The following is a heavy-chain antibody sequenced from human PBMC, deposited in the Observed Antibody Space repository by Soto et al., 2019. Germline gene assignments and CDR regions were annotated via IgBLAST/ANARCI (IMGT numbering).Heavy chain of an antibody. Sequence: QAQLVQSGGEVKKPGASVQVSCKASGYTFSSYGISWVRQAPGQGLEWVGWISGKTGETNYAENLQGRVTITRDTFTSTDYLELRSLRSDDAAVYYCAIGPREINLAGMDVWGQWPTVTVSS. J-gene: IGHJ6*02. CDR3: AIGPREINLAGMDV. CDR1: GYTFSSYG. CDR2: ISGKTGET. D-gene: IGHD3-3*02. V-gene: IGHV1-18*04.